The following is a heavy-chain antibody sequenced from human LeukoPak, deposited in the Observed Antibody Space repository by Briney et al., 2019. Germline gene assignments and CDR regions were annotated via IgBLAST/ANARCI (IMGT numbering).Heavy chain of an antibody. J-gene: IGHJ3*02. CDR3: ARESVVVNAFDI. Sequence: GGSLRLSXAASGFTFSSYSMNWVRQAPGKGLEWVSSISSSSSYIYYADSVKGRFTISRDNAKNSLYLQMNSLRAEDTAVYYCARESVVVNAFDIWGQGTMVTVSS. D-gene: IGHD3-22*01. CDR2: ISSSSSYI. CDR1: GFTFSSYS. V-gene: IGHV3-21*01.